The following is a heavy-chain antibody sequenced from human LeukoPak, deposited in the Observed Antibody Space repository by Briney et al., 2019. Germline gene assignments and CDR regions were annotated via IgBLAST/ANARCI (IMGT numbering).Heavy chain of an antibody. CDR2: MPYDGGKI. CDR3: ARDQRYSSGWYGVFDL. Sequence: PARCMSFARLASGFSFNSYVLRWVRPAPGEGLEWVAAMPYDGGKIYYTQSVEGRFTSSRDDSKNRLYLQMDSLGAEDTAVYFCARDQRYSSGWYGVFDLWGQGTQVAVSS. J-gene: IGHJ5*02. V-gene: IGHV3-30*10. CDR1: GFSFNSYV. D-gene: IGHD6-19*01.